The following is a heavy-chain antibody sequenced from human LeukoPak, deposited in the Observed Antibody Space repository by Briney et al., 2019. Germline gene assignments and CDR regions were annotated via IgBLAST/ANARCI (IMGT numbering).Heavy chain of an antibody. V-gene: IGHV4-34*01. J-gene: IGHJ6*02. CDR1: GGSFSGYY. D-gene: IGHD2-2*02. CDR2: INHSGST. CDR3: ARARRRYCSSTSCYNYYYGMDV. Sequence: SETLSLTCAVYGGSFSGYYWSWIRQPPGKGLEWIGEINHSGSTNYNPSPKSRVTISVDTSKNQFSLKLSSVTAADTAVYYCARARRRYCSSTSCYNYYYGMDVWGQGTTVTVSS.